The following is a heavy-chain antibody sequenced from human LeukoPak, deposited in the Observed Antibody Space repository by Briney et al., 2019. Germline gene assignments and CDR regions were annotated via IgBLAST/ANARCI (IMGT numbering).Heavy chain of an antibody. CDR2: INPNSGGT. V-gene: IGHV1-2*02. Sequence: GASVKVSCKASGYTFTGYYMHWVRQAPGQGLEWMGWINPNSGGTNYAQKFQGRVTMTRDTSISTAYMELSRLRADDTAVYYCASGRDGGSWYRVHYYYMDVWGKGTTVTVSS. CDR1: GYTFTGYY. D-gene: IGHD6-13*01. CDR3: ASGRDGGSWYRVHYYYMDV. J-gene: IGHJ6*03.